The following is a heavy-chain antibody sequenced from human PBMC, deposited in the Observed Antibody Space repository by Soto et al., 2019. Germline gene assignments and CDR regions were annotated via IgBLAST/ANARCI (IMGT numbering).Heavy chain of an antibody. V-gene: IGHV1-8*01. J-gene: IGHJ4*02. CDR3: ARTLPRAAMVDY. D-gene: IGHD5-18*01. Sequence: QVQLVQSGAEVKEPGASVKVSCKASGYTFTTYDINWVRQATGQGLEWMGWMNPNSGNTGYAQKFQGRVTMTRDTSVNTAYRELSSLTSGDTAVYFCARTLPRAAMVDYGGQGTLVTVAT. CDR1: GYTFTTYD. CDR2: MNPNSGNT.